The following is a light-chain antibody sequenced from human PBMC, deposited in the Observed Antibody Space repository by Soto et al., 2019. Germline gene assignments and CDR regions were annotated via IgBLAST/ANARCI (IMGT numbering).Light chain of an antibody. Sequence: DIVMTKSPLSLPVTPGEPTSISCRSIQSLLHSNGYNYLDWYLQKPGQSPQLLIYLGSNRASGVPDRFSGSGSGTDFTLKISRVEAEDVGVYYCMQALQTPFTFGPGTKVDIK. CDR2: LGS. CDR3: MQALQTPFT. J-gene: IGKJ3*01. CDR1: QSLLHSNGYNY. V-gene: IGKV2-28*01.